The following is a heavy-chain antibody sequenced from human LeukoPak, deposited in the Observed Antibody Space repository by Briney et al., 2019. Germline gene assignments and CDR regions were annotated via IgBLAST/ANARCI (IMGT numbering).Heavy chain of an antibody. D-gene: IGHD3-10*01. Sequence: SGTLSLTCAVSGDSVSSSNWWSWVRQPPGKGLEWIGEIYHSGSTNYNPSLKSRVTISVDKSKNQFSLKLSSATAADTAEYYCARDEGSGRLDYWGQGTLVTVSS. CDR3: ARDEGSGRLDY. V-gene: IGHV4-4*02. J-gene: IGHJ4*02. CDR2: IYHSGST. CDR1: GDSVSSSNW.